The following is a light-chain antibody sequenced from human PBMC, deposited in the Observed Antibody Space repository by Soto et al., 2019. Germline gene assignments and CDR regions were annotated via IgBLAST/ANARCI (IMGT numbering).Light chain of an antibody. CDR2: EVN. Sequence: QSALTQPPSASGSPGQSVTISCTGTSSDVGGYNYVSWYQQHPGKVPKLVVYEVNKRPSGVPDRFSGSKSGNTASLTVSGLQAEDEADYYCTSYAGGNNVCGTGTKLTVL. CDR3: TSYAGGNNV. V-gene: IGLV2-8*01. J-gene: IGLJ1*01. CDR1: SSDVGGYNY.